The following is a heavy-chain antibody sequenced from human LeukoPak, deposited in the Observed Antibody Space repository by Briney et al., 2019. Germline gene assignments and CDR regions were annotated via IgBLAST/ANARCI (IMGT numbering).Heavy chain of an antibody. CDR2: INRDGSST. V-gene: IGHV3-74*01. D-gene: IGHD4-11*01. Sequence: QTGGSLRLSCAASGFTFSSYWMHWVRQAAGKGLVWVSHINRDGSSTSHADSVKGRFTIPRDNAKNTLYLQMNSLRAEDTAVYYCARDSNYGMDVWGQGTTVTVSS. CDR1: GFTFSSYW. J-gene: IGHJ6*02. CDR3: ARDSNYGMDV.